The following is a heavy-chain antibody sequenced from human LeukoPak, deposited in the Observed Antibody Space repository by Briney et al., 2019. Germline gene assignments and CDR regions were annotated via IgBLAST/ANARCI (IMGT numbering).Heavy chain of an antibody. J-gene: IGHJ5*02. D-gene: IGHD3-3*01. CDR1: GYTFTDYY. CDR3: ARSNFWSGYSTNWFDP. CDR2: VDPEDGET. Sequence: ASVKVSCKVSGYTFTDYYMHWVQQAPGKGLEWMGLVDPEDGETIYAEKFQGRVTITADTSTDTAYMELSRLRSDDTAVYYCARSNFWSGYSTNWFDPWGQGTLVTVSS. V-gene: IGHV1-69-2*01.